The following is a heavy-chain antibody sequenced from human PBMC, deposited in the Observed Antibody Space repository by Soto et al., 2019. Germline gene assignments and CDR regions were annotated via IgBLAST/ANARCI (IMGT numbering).Heavy chain of an antibody. V-gene: IGHV4-30-2*01. CDR1: GGSITSGNSYS. Sequence: QLPLQESGSGLVKPSQTLSLTCAVSGGSITSGNSYSWSWIRQPPGKGLEWIGSISHTGSTSYNPSLKSRLTMSVDTSKIQFSLRLSSVTAADMAVYYCSRAVAPYFGTWFDPWGQGILVTVSS. CDR3: SRAVAPYFGTWFDP. J-gene: IGHJ5*02. CDR2: ISHTGST. D-gene: IGHD3-10*01.